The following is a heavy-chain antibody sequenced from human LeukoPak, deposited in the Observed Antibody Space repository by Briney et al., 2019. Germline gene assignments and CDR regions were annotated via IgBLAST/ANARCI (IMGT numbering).Heavy chain of an antibody. Sequence: EASVTVSCKASGYTFTSYYIHWVRQAPGQGLEWMGIINPSDGSTIYAQKFQGRLTMTRDMSTSTVYMELSSLRSEDTAVYYCARDWGYCSGGSCYRGAFDIWGQGTMVTVSS. D-gene: IGHD2-15*01. V-gene: IGHV1-46*01. CDR1: GYTFTSYY. J-gene: IGHJ3*02. CDR3: ARDWGYCSGGSCYRGAFDI. CDR2: INPSDGST.